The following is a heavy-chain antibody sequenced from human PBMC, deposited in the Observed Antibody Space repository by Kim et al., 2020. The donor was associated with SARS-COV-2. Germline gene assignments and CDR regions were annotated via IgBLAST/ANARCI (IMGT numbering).Heavy chain of an antibody. J-gene: IGHJ4*02. CDR3: AREVRGVIAYFDY. Sequence: YSQKFQGRVTITRDTSASTAYMGLSSLRSEDTAVYYCAREVRGVIAYFDYWGQGTLVTVSS. D-gene: IGHD3-10*01. V-gene: IGHV1-3*01.